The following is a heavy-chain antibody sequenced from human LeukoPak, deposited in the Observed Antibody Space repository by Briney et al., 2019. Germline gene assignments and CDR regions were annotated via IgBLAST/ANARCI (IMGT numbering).Heavy chain of an antibody. V-gene: IGHV3-48*01. J-gene: IGHJ4*02. CDR1: GFTFSSYS. CDR3: ARDSIYSSGDY. Sequence: PGGSLRLSCAASGFTFSSYSMNWVRQAPGKGLEWVSYISSSSSTIYYADSVKGRFTISRDNAKNSLYLQMNSLRAEDTAVYYCARDSIYSSGDYWGQGTLVTVSS. CDR2: ISSSSSTI. D-gene: IGHD6-19*01.